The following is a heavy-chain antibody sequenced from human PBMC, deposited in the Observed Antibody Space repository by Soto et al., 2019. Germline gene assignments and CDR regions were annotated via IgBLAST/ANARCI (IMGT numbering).Heavy chain of an antibody. J-gene: IGHJ4*01. CDR2: ISGSGGST. D-gene: IGHD3-9*01. V-gene: IGHV3-23*01. Sequence: EVQLLESGGGLVQPGGSLRLSCAASGFTFSSYAMSWVRQAPGKGLEWVSAISGSGGSTYYADSVKGRFTISRVNSKNMLNLQMISLRAEDTAVYYCAKGYRYDLFDYCVHGTLVTVSS. CDR3: AKGYRYDLFDY. CDR1: GFTFSSYA.